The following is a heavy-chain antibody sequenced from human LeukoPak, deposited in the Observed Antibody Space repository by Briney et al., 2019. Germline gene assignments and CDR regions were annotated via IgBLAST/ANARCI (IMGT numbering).Heavy chain of an antibody. Sequence: PSQTLSLTCTVSGDSISSGGNYWSWIRQHPGKGLEWIGYIYYSGSTYYNSSLKSRVTMSVDTSKNQFSLRLSSVTAADTAVYYCAGLYYYDSSGYSWFDPWGQGTLVTVSS. CDR2: IYYSGST. CDR3: AGLYYYDSSGYSWFDP. J-gene: IGHJ5*02. D-gene: IGHD3-22*01. V-gene: IGHV4-31*03. CDR1: GDSISSGGNY.